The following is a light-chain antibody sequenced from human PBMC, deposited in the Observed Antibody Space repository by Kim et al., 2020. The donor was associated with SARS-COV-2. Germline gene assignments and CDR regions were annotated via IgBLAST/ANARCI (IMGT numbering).Light chain of an antibody. CDR3: SAWDDTLRGPGL. CDR2: RND. V-gene: IGLV1-47*01. J-gene: IGLJ3*02. Sequence: ELTQPPSASGTPGQTVIISCSGSSSNIGKNYVYWYQQVPGTAPKLLIYRNDQRPSGVPDRFSGSKSGTSASLAISGLRSEDEADYYCSAWDDTLRGPGLFGGGTQLTVL. CDR1: SSNIGKNY.